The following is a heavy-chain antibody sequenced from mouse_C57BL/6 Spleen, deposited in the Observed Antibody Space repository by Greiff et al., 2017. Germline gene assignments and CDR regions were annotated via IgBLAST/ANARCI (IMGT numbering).Heavy chain of an antibody. CDR2: IHPNSGST. CDR3: ARYGSSNYYAMDY. J-gene: IGHJ4*01. Sequence: QVQLQQSGAELVKPGASVKLSCKASGYTFTSYWMHWVKQRPGQGLEWIGMIHPNSGSTNYNEKFKSKATLTVDKSSSTAYMQLSSLTSEESAVYYCARYGSSNYYAMDYWGQGTSVTVSS. CDR1: GYTFTSYW. V-gene: IGHV1-64*01. D-gene: IGHD1-1*01.